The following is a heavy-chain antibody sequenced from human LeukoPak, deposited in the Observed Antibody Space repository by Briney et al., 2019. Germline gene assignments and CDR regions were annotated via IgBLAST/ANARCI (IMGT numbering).Heavy chain of an antibody. CDR2: IYTSGST. V-gene: IGHV4-61*02. CDR3: ASMEYYYDSSGYHQLGYYFDY. CDR1: GGSISSGSYY. J-gene: IGHJ4*02. Sequence: PSQTLSLTCTVSGGSISSGSYYWSWIRQPAGKGLEWIGRIYTSGSTNYNPSLKSRVTISVDTSKNRFSLKLSSVTAADTAVYYCASMEYYYDSSGYHQLGYYFDYWGQGTLVTVSS. D-gene: IGHD3-22*01.